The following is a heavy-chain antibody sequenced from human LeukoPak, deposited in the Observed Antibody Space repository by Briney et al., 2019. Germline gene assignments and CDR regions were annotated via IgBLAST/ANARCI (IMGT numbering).Heavy chain of an antibody. J-gene: IGHJ4*02. CDR2: IYYSGIT. V-gene: IGHV4-59*01. Sequence: PSETLSLTCTVSGASITTYYWSWIRQPPGKGLKWIGFIYYSGITNYNPSLKSRVTISVDTSKNQFSLRLASVTAADTAVYYCARDSSGYSPFDYWGQGTLVTVSS. CDR1: GASITTYY. CDR3: ARDSSGYSPFDY. D-gene: IGHD3-22*01.